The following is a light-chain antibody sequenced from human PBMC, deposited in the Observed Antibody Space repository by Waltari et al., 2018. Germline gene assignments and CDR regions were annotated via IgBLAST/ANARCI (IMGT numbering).Light chain of an antibody. J-gene: IGKJ4*01. Sequence: DIQMTQSPSTLSAVVVDRVTISCRASRSVDTWLAWYQVKTGKAPELLISKASTLRRGVPSRFSGSGFGTEFTLTISCLQPDDVATYYCQHYVSYSVAFGGGTKVELK. V-gene: IGKV1-5*03. CDR2: KAS. CDR1: RSVDTW. CDR3: QHYVSYSVA.